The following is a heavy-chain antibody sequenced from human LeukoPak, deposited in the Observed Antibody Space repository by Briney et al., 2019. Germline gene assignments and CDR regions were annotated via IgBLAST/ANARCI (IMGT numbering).Heavy chain of an antibody. CDR2: INTDGSST. CDR3: AKDRRSSSDPYYFDY. V-gene: IGHV3-74*01. CDR1: GFTFSSYW. Sequence: GSLRLSCAASGFTFSSYWMHWVRQAPGKGLVWVSRINTDGSSTTYADSVKGRFTISRDNSKNTLYLQMNSLRAEDTAIYYCAKDRRSSSDPYYFDYWGQGTLVTVSS. D-gene: IGHD2-2*01. J-gene: IGHJ4*02.